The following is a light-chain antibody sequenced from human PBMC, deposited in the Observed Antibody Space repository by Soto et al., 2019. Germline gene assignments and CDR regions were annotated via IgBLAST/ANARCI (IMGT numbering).Light chain of an antibody. CDR2: KAS. CDR3: QQKGT. J-gene: IGKJ3*01. V-gene: IGKV1-5*03. Sequence: DIQMTQSPSTLSASVGDRVTITCRASQSISSWLAWYQQKPGKAPKLLIYKASSLESGVPSRFSGSGSGTEITLTISSLQPDDFATYYCQQKGTFGPGTKVDV. CDR1: QSISSW.